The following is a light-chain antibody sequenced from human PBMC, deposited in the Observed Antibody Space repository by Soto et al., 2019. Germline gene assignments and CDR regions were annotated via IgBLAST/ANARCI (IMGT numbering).Light chain of an antibody. V-gene: IGLV2-23*02. CDR3: CSYVGSSTWV. J-gene: IGLJ3*02. CDR1: SSDVGSYHL. Sequence: QSALTQPASVSGSPGQSITISCTGSSSDVGSYHLVSWYQQHPGKAPKLMIYDVSKRPSGVSNRFSGSKSGNTASLTISGLQAEDEADYYCCSYVGSSTWVFGGGTQLTVL. CDR2: DVS.